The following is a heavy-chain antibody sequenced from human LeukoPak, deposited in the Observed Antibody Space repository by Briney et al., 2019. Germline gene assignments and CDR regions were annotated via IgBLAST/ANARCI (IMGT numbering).Heavy chain of an antibody. Sequence: SETLSLTCTVSGGSISSYYWSWIRQPPGKGLEWIGYIYSSGSTNYNPSLKSRATISVDTSKNQFSLRLSSVTAADTAVYYCARDGAGGWSFFDYWGQGTRVTVSS. CDR1: GGSISSYY. CDR3: ARDGAGGWSFFDY. CDR2: IYSSGST. V-gene: IGHV4-59*01. D-gene: IGHD6-19*01. J-gene: IGHJ4*02.